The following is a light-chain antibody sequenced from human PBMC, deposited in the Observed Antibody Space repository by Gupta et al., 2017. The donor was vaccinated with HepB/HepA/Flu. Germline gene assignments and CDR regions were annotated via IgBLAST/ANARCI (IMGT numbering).Light chain of an antibody. Sequence: QSALTQPASVSGSPGQSITFSCTGTSADIGTYDLVSWYQQHPGKAPNLMIYEVNKRPSGVSDRFSGSNSGNTASLTISGLQAEDEADYYCSSYTGSDTFVVFGGGTRLTVL. V-gene: IGLV2-23*02. CDR3: SSYTGSDTFVV. J-gene: IGLJ2*01. CDR1: SADIGTYDL. CDR2: EVN.